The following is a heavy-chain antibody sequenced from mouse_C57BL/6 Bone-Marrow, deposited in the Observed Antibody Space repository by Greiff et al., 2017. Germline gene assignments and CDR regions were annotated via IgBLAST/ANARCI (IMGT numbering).Heavy chain of an antibody. Sequence: QVQLQQPGAELVKPGASVKLSCKASGYTFTSYWMQWVKQRPGQGLEWVGEIGPSDSYTNYNQKFKGKATLPVDTSSSTAYMQLSSLNSEDSAVYCGASLCYGSSHWYFDVWGTGTTVTVSS. CDR1: GYTFTSYW. CDR2: IGPSDSYT. J-gene: IGHJ1*03. V-gene: IGHV1-50*01. D-gene: IGHD1-1*01. CDR3: ASLCYGSSHWYFDV.